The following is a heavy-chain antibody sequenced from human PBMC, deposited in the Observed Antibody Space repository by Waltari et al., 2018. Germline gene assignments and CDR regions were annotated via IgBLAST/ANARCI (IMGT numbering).Heavy chain of an antibody. CDR2: MSPTSGDT. CDR1: GYTFTTYN. V-gene: IGHV1-8*01. CDR3: ARGWGAD. D-gene: IGHD3-16*01. Sequence: QVQLVQSGAEVKQPGASVKVSCKASGYTFTTYNLIWARQATGQGLEWMGWMSPTSGDTGYAQNFQGRVTMTRDTSINTAYMELSSLRSDDTAVYYCARGWGADWGQGTLVTVSS. J-gene: IGHJ4*02.